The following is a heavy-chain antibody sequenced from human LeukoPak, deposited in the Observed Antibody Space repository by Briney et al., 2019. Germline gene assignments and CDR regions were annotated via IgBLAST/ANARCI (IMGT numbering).Heavy chain of an antibody. Sequence: GGSLRLSCAASGFTFSNAWMSWVRQAPGKGLEWVGRIKSKTDGGTTDYAAPVKGRFTISRDDSKNTLYLQMNSLKTEDTVVYYCTTDPVGYYYGSGSYYNVHIPNDYWGQGTLVTVSS. CDR1: GFTFSNAW. CDR2: IKSKTDGGTT. CDR3: TTDPVGYYYGSGSYYNVHIPNDY. V-gene: IGHV3-15*01. J-gene: IGHJ4*02. D-gene: IGHD3-10*01.